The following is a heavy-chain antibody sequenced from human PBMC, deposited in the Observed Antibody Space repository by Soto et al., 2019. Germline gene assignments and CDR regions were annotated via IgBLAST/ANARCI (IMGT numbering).Heavy chain of an antibody. V-gene: IGHV4-39*01. CDR3: ARQVGGWAPWYFDY. Sequence: SETLSLTCTVSGDSISSSTYYWGWIRQPPGKGLEWIGSMFYSGNTYYNPSLKSRVTLSIDTSKNQFSLKLSSVTAADTSVYYCARQVGGWAPWYFDYWGQGTLVTVS. CDR1: GDSISSSTYY. CDR2: MFYSGNT. J-gene: IGHJ4*02. D-gene: IGHD6-19*01.